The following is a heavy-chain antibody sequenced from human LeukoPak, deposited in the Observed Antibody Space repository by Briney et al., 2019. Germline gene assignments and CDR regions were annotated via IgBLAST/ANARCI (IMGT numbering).Heavy chain of an antibody. J-gene: IGHJ4*02. CDR1: GFTVSSNY. V-gene: IGHV3-53*01. D-gene: IGHD3-10*01. CDR2: IYSGGST. CDR3: ARAEGSGSYFGY. Sequence: GGSLRLSCAASGFTVSSNYMSWVRQAPGKGLEWVSVIYSGGSTYYADSVKGRFTISRDNSKNTLYLQMNSLRAVDTAVYYCARAEGSGSYFGYWGQGTLVTVSS.